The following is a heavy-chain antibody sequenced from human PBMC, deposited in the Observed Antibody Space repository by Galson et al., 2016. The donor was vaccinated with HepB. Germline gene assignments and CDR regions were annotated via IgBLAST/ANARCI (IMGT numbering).Heavy chain of an antibody. CDR2: IYETGTA. CDR1: GGSISSNYW. CDR3: TRGNLGTYATMAFDY. V-gene: IGHV4-4*02. J-gene: IGHJ4*02. D-gene: IGHD2-8*01. Sequence: SLTCDVSGGSISSNYWWGWVRQSPEKGFEWIGEIYETGTANYNPPFTRRATISVDKSKNQISLRLDSVTAADTAVYYCTRGNLGTYATMAFDYWGQGSLVTVSS.